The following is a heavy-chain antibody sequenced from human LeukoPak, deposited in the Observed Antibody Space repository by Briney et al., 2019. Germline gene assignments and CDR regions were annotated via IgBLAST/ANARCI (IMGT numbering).Heavy chain of an antibody. CDR1: GGSISSGGYY. D-gene: IGHD3-3*01. Sequence: SETLSLTCTVSGGSISSGGYYWSWIRQHPGKGLEWIGYIYYSGSTYYNPSLKSRVTISVDTSKNQFSLKLSSVTAADTAVYYCARTVSGYYTFGYWGQGTLVTVSS. V-gene: IGHV4-31*03. J-gene: IGHJ4*02. CDR2: IYYSGST. CDR3: ARTVSGYYTFGY.